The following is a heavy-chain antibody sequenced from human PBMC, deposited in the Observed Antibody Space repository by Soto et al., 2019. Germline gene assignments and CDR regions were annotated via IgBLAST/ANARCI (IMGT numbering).Heavy chain of an antibody. Sequence: EVQLVESGGGLVQPGRSLRLSCAASGFTFDDYAMHWFRQAPGKGLEWVSGISWTSGSIGYADSVKGRFTISRDNAKNTLDLQMNSLRAEDTALYYCAKDIFCSGGSCYGGYDAFDIWFQGTMVTVSS. CDR3: AKDIFCSGGSCYGGYDAFDI. CDR1: GFTFDDYA. V-gene: IGHV3-9*01. D-gene: IGHD2-15*01. J-gene: IGHJ3*02. CDR2: ISWTSGSI.